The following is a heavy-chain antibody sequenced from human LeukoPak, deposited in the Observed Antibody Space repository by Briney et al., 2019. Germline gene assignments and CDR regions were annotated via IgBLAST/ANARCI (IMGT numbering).Heavy chain of an antibody. CDR1: GFAFNIFG. V-gene: IGHV3-30*19. CDR2: ISYDGSNK. CDR3: ARDKDDAFDI. J-gene: IGHJ3*02. Sequence: GGSLRLSCAGSGFAFNIFGMHWIRQAPGKGLEWVAVISYDGSNKYYADSVKGRFTISRDNSKNTLYLQMNSLRAEDTAVYYCARDKDDAFDIWGQGTMVTVSS.